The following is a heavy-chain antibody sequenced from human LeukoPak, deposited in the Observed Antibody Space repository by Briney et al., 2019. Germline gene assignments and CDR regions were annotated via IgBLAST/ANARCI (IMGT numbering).Heavy chain of an antibody. CDR3: ARRGFDWLSLDY. CDR1: GFTFSSYA. CDR2: ISYDGSNK. D-gene: IGHD3-9*01. J-gene: IGHJ4*02. Sequence: GGSLRLSCAASGFTFSSYAMHWVSQAPGKGLEWVAVISYDGSNKYYADSVKGRFTISRDNSKNTLYLQMNSLRAEDTAVYYCARRGFDWLSLDYWGQGTLVTVSS. V-gene: IGHV3-30-3*01.